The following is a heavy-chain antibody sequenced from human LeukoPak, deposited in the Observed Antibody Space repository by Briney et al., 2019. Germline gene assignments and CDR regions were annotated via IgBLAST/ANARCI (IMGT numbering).Heavy chain of an antibody. CDR3: AREQWLQPDL. CDR2: ISSSSSTI. V-gene: IGHV3-48*04. D-gene: IGHD5-12*01. J-gene: IGHJ5*02. Sequence: LPGGSLRLSCAASGFTFSSYSMNWVRQAPGKGLEWVSYISSSSSTIYYADSVKGRFTISRDNAKSSLFLQMNSLRVEDTAVYYCAREQWLQPDLWGQGTLVTVSS. CDR1: GFTFSSYS.